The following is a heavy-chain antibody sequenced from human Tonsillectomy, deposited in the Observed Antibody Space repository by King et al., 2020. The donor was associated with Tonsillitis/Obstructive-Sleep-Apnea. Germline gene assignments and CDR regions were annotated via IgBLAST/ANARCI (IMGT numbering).Heavy chain of an antibody. CDR2: IRSKSNSYAT. V-gene: IGHV3-73*01. D-gene: IGHD5-12*01. J-gene: IGHJ4*02. CDR1: GFTFSDST. CDR3: TTGYGDY. Sequence: VQLVESGGGLVQPGGSRKLSCAASGFTFSDSTMHWVRQASGKGLEWVGRIRSKSNSYATVYAASVKGRFTISRDDSKNTAYLQMNSLKTEDTAVYHCTTGYGDYWGQGTLVTVSS.